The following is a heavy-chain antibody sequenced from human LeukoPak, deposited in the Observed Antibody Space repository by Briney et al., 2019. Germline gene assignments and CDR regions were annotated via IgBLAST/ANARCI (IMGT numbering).Heavy chain of an antibody. CDR3: AKDGSWGDYRFYFYMDV. Sequence: PGGSLRLSCAASGFTVSSNYMSWVRQAPGKGLEWVSVIYSGGSTYYADSVKGRFTISRHNSKNTLYLQMNSLRAEDTAVYYCAKDGSWGDYRFYFYMDVWGKGTTVSVSS. J-gene: IGHJ6*03. D-gene: IGHD3-16*01. V-gene: IGHV3-53*04. CDR2: IYSGGST. CDR1: GFTVSSNY.